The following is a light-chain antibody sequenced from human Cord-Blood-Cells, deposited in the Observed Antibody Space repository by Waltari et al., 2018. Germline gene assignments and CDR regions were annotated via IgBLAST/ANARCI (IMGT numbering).Light chain of an antibody. Sequence: DIQMTQSPSSLSASVGDGVTITCRASQSISSYLNWYQQKPGKAPKLLIYAASSLQSGVPSRFSGSGSGTDFTLTISSLQPEDFATYYCQQSYSTPVKYTFGQGTKLEIK. CDR2: AAS. V-gene: IGKV1-39*01. J-gene: IGKJ2*01. CDR1: QSISSY. CDR3: QQSYSTPVKYT.